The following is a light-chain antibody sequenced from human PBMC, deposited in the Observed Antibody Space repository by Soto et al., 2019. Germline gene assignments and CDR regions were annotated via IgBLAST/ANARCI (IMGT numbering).Light chain of an antibody. J-gene: IGKJ5*01. Sequence: DIQMTQSPSSLSGSVGDRVTITCRASQSISSYLNWYQQKPGKAPKLLIYAASSLQSGVPSRFSGSGSGAYFTLTISSLQPEDIATYYCQQYDKLPITFGQGTRLEIK. V-gene: IGKV1-33*01. CDR3: QQYDKLPIT. CDR2: AAS. CDR1: QSISSY.